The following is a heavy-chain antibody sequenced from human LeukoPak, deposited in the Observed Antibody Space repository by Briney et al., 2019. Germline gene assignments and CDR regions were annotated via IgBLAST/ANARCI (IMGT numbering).Heavy chain of an antibody. CDR2: ISYDGSNK. CDR1: GYTFTSYY. CDR3: VTPHKHAFDI. Sequence: SCKASGYTFTSYYMHWVRQAPGKGLEWVAVISYDGSNKYYADSVKGRFTISRDNSKNTLYLQMNGLRAEDTAVYYCVTPHKHAFDIWGQGTMVTVSS. V-gene: IGHV3-30*04. J-gene: IGHJ3*02.